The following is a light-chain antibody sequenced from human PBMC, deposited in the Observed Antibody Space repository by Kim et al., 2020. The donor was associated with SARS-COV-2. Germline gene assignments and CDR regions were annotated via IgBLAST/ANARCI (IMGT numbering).Light chain of an antibody. CDR2: QDS. Sequence: SYELTQPPSVSVSPGQTASITCSGDKLGDKYACWYQQKPGQSPVLVIYQDSKRPSGIPERFSGSNSGNTATLTISGTQAMDAADYSCQAWDSSTAVFGGG. V-gene: IGLV3-1*01. J-gene: IGLJ2*01. CDR3: QAWDSSTAV. CDR1: KLGDKY.